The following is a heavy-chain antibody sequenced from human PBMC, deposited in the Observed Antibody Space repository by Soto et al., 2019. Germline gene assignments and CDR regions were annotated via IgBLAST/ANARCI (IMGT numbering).Heavy chain of an antibody. J-gene: IGHJ4*02. CDR1: GFTFSSYG. D-gene: IGHD6-13*01. CDR3: ARDSVEQQLDTPPFDY. Sequence: QVQLVESGGGVVQPGRSLRLSCAASGFTFSSYGMHWVRQAPGKGLEWVAVIWYDGSNKYYADSVKGRFTISRDNSKNTLYLQMNSLRAEDTAVYYCARDSVEQQLDTPPFDYWGQGTLVTVSS. V-gene: IGHV3-33*01. CDR2: IWYDGSNK.